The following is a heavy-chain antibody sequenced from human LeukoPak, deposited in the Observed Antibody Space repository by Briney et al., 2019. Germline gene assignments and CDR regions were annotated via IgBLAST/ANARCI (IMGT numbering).Heavy chain of an antibody. Sequence: SETLSLTCAVYGGSISGYYWSWIRQPPGKGLEWIGEINHSGSTNYNPSLKSRVTISVDTSKNQFSLKLSSVTAADTAVYYCARDSGFGVVTYYYYGMDVWGQGTTVTVSS. CDR1: GGSISGYY. CDR3: ARDSGFGVVTYYYYGMDV. D-gene: IGHD3-3*01. V-gene: IGHV4-34*01. CDR2: INHSGST. J-gene: IGHJ6*02.